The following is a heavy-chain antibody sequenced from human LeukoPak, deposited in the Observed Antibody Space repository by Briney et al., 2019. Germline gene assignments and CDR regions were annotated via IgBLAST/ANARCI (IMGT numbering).Heavy chain of an antibody. V-gene: IGHV3-53*01. CDR2: IYSGGST. CDR1: GFTVSSNY. Sequence: GGSPRLSCAASGFTVSSNYMSWVRQAPGKGLEWVSVIYSGGSTYYADSVKGRFTISRDNSKNTLYLQMNSLRAEDTAVYYCARGLFDYVWGSYRLPLLGYYMDVWGKGTTVTVSS. CDR3: ARGLFDYVWGSYRLPLLGYYMDV. J-gene: IGHJ6*03. D-gene: IGHD3-16*02.